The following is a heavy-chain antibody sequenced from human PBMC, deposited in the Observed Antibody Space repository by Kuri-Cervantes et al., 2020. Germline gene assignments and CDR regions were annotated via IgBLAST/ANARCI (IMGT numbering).Heavy chain of an antibody. CDR3: ASHIAGSGSYWDS. D-gene: IGHD3-10*01. Sequence: ASVKVSCKASGYTFTSYAIHWVRQAPGQRLEWMGWISAGNGNTEYSHKFQGRVTITRDTSASTVYMELSSLRSEDTAVYYCASHIAGSGSYWDSWGLGTLVTVSS. CDR2: ISAGNGNT. V-gene: IGHV1-3*01. J-gene: IGHJ4*02. CDR1: GYTFTSYA.